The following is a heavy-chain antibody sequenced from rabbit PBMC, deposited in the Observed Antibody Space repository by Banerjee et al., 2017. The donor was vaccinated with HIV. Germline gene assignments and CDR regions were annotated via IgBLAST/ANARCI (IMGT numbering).Heavy chain of an antibody. J-gene: IGHJ4*01. CDR2: INTGSGSA. CDR1: GLDFSSGYW. V-gene: IGHV1S45*01. D-gene: IGHD8-1*01. Sequence: QEQLVEYGGDLVQPEGSLTLTCKASGLDFSSGYWMCWVRQAPGKRPEWIGCINTGSGSAYYASWVISRFTISKTSSTTVTLQMTSQTAADTATYFCATKSPNNYYTPFNLWGQGTLVTVS. CDR3: ATKSPNNYYTPFNL.